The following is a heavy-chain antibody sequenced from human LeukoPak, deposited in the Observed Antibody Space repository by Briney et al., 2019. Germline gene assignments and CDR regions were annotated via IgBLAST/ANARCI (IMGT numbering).Heavy chain of an antibody. CDR1: GFTFSSYS. CDR2: ISSSSSYI. D-gene: IGHD4-17*01. Sequence: PGGSLRLSCAASGFTFSSYSMNWVRQAPGKGLEWVSSISSSSSYIYYADSVKGRFTISRDNAKNSLYLQMNSLRVEDTAVYYCARVRVDYGDKWFDPWGQGTLVTVSS. CDR3: ARVRVDYGDKWFDP. J-gene: IGHJ5*02. V-gene: IGHV3-21*01.